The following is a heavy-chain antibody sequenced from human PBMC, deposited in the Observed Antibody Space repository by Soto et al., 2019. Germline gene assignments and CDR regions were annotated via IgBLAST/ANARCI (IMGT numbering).Heavy chain of an antibody. D-gene: IGHD2-2*01. V-gene: IGHV3-30*03. CDR2: ISHDGGHE. CDR1: GFNFRNNG. Sequence: GGSLRLSCAASGFNFRNNGMHWVRQVPGKGLEFVAVISHDGGHEDYADSVKGRLTISRDNSKNMLFLQMNSLRPDDTAVYYCARDTGRASAVLWGQGTLVTVSS. CDR3: ARDTGRASAVL. J-gene: IGHJ4*02.